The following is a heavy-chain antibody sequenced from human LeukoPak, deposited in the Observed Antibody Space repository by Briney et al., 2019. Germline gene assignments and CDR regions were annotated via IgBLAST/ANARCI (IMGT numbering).Heavy chain of an antibody. Sequence: ASVKVSCKASGYTFSTYDINWVRQAAGQGLQWMGWINPKSGNTYYAEDFQGRVTMSRNTSTNTAYMELSSLRSEDTAVYFCARVKYGSGRKGYYYYFMDVWAKGPRSPSR. J-gene: IGHJ6*03. CDR1: GYTFSTYD. V-gene: IGHV1-8*01. CDR2: INPKSGNT. D-gene: IGHD3-10*01. CDR3: ARVKYGSGRKGYYYYFMDV.